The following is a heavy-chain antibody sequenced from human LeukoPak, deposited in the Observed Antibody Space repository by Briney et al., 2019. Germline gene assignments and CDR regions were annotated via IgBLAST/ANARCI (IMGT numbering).Heavy chain of an antibody. CDR1: GFTFSSYA. Sequence: GGSLRLSCAASGFTFSSYAMSWVRQAPGKGLEWVSAISGSGGSTYYADSVKGRFTISRDNSKNKLYLQMNSLRAEDTAVYYCANRPTLLTMVRGPDDYWGQGTLVTVSS. V-gene: IGHV3-23*01. CDR3: ANRPTLLTMVRGPDDY. J-gene: IGHJ4*02. CDR2: ISGSGGST. D-gene: IGHD3-10*01.